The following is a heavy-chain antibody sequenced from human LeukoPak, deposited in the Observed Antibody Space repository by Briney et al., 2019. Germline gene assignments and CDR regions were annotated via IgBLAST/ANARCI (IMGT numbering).Heavy chain of an antibody. V-gene: IGHV4-59*01. CDR3: AREGAIVGFDY. Sequence: PSETLSLTCTVSGGSISSYYWSWIRQPPGKGLEWIGYIYYSGSTNYNPSPKSRVTISVDTSKNQFSLKLSSVTAADTAVYYCAREGAIVGFDYWGQGTLVTVSS. J-gene: IGHJ4*02. CDR2: IYYSGST. CDR1: GGSISSYY. D-gene: IGHD1-26*01.